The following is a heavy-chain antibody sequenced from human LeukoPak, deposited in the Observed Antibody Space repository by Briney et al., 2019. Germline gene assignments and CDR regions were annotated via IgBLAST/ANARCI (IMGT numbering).Heavy chain of an antibody. CDR3: AKVLAGSYYYMDV. V-gene: IGHV3-23*01. CDR2: ISGSGGST. Sequence: GGSLRLSCAASGLTFSSYAMSWVRQAPGKGLEWVSAISGSGGSTYYADSVKGRFTISRDNPKNTLYLQMNSLRAEDTAVYYCAKVLAGSYYYMDVWGKGTTVTVSS. D-gene: IGHD2-15*01. CDR1: GLTFSSYA. J-gene: IGHJ6*03.